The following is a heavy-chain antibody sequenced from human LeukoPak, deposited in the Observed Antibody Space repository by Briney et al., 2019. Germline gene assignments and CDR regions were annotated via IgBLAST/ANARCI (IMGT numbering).Heavy chain of an antibody. J-gene: IGHJ4*02. Sequence: GGSLRLSCAASGFTFSSYAMSWVRQAPGKGLEWVSSISSSSSYIYYADSVKGRFTISRDNAKNSLYLQMNSLRAEDTAAYYCARGSYCSGGSCFHYFDYWGQGTLVTVSS. CDR1: GFTFSSYA. CDR3: ARGSYCSGGSCFHYFDY. V-gene: IGHV3-21*01. CDR2: ISSSSSYI. D-gene: IGHD2-15*01.